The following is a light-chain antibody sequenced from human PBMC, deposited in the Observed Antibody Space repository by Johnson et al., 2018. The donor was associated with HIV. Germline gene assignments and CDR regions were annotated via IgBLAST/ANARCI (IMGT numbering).Light chain of an antibody. J-gene: IGLJ1*01. V-gene: IGLV1-51*02. CDR1: SSNIGNNY. Sequence: QSVLTQPHSVSAAPGQKVTISCSGSSSNIGNNYVSWYQQLPGTAPKLLIYENNKRPPGIPDRFSGSKSGTSATLALTGLQTGDEADYYCGTWDSSLSALYVFGTGTKVTVL. CDR3: GTWDSSLSALYV. CDR2: ENN.